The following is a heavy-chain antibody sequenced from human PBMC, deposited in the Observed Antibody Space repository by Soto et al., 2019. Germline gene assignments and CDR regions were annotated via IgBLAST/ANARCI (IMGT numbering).Heavy chain of an antibody. CDR1: GYTFTNYG. J-gene: IGHJ6*02. CDR2: ISGYNGNT. V-gene: IGHV1-18*01. CDR3: AREGQAPYYYYGMDV. Sequence: QVQLVQSGAEVKKPGASVTVSCKASGYTFTNYGFSWVRQAPGQGLECMGWISGYNGNTKYAEKFQNRVTMTTDTSTNTAHMELRSLRSDDTAVYYCAREGQAPYYYYGMDVWGQGTAVTVSS.